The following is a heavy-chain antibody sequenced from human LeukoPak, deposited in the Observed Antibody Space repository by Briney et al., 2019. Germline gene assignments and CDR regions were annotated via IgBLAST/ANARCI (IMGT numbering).Heavy chain of an antibody. CDR3: AREAPSPYYYYGMDV. CDR1: GLTFSSYA. Sequence: GGSLRLSCAASGLTFSSYAMHWVRQAPGKGLEWVAVISYDGSNKYYADSVKGRFTISRDNSKNTLYLQMNSLRAEDTAVYYCAREAPSPYYYYGMDVWGQGTTVTVSS. CDR2: ISYDGSNK. J-gene: IGHJ6*02. V-gene: IGHV3-30-3*01.